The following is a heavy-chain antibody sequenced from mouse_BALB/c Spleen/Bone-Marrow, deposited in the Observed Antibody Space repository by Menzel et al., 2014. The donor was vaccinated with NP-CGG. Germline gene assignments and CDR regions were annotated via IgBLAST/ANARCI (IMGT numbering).Heavy chain of an antibody. CDR2: IDPANGNT. V-gene: IGHV14-3*02. CDR1: GFNIKDTY. D-gene: IGHD2-2*01. J-gene: IGHJ2*01. CDR3: ASYVYGYYFDY. Sequence: EVKLQESGAELVKSGASVKLSCTASGFNIKDTYMHWVKQRPEQGLEWIGRIDPANGNTKYDPKFQGKATITADTSFNTAYLQLSSLTSEDTAAYYCASYVYGYYFDYWGQGTTLTVSS.